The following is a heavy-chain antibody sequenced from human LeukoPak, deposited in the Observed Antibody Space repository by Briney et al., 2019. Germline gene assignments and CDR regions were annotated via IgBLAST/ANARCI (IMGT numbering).Heavy chain of an antibody. CDR2: INPNRGDT. CDR3: ARCTAAAGTYPLDY. D-gene: IGHD6-13*01. Sequence: ASVKVSFKASGYTFTDYYVHWVRQAPGQGLEWIGWINPNRGDTIFAQKFHGRVTMIKDTSISTAYMELSRLTSDDTAVYFCARCTAAAGTYPLDYWGQGTLVTVSS. J-gene: IGHJ4*02. CDR1: GYTFTDYY. V-gene: IGHV1-2*02.